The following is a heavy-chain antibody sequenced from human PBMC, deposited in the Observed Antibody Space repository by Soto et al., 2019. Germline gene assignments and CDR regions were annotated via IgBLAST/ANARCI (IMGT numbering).Heavy chain of an antibody. D-gene: IGHD2-2*02. J-gene: IGHJ4*02. CDR2: IYLGDSDT. Sequence: PGESLKISCKGSGYSFTSYWIGWVRQMPGKGLEWMGIIYLGDSDTRYSPSFQGQVTISADKSISTAYLQWSSLKASDTATYYCARQTYCSSTSCYTVDSWGQGTLVTVSS. CDR1: GYSFTSYW. CDR3: ARQTYCSSTSCYTVDS. V-gene: IGHV5-51*01.